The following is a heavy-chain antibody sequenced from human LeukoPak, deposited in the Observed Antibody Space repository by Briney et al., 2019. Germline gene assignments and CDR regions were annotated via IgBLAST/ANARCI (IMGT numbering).Heavy chain of an antibody. D-gene: IGHD6-19*01. Sequence: GGSLRLSCAASGFTFSSYVMSWVRQAPGKGLEWVSAISGSGGSTYYADSVKGRFTISRDNSKNTLYLQMNSLRAEDTAVYYCAKDSASSGWDSYFDYWGQGTLVTVSS. V-gene: IGHV3-23*01. CDR2: ISGSGGST. CDR1: GFTFSSYV. J-gene: IGHJ4*02. CDR3: AKDSASSGWDSYFDY.